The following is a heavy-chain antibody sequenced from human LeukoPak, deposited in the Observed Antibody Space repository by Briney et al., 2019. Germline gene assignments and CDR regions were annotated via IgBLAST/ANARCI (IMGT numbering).Heavy chain of an antibody. D-gene: IGHD6-13*01. J-gene: IGHJ4*02. Sequence: ASVKVSCKASGYTFATYGFCWVRQAPGHGLEWMGWISSNTGKTDYAQKFQGRVTLTTDTSTSTAYMELRGLRPDDTALYYCAKVAGDRMDYWGQGTLLTVSS. V-gene: IGHV1-18*01. CDR3: AKVAGDRMDY. CDR1: GYTFATYG. CDR2: ISSNTGKT.